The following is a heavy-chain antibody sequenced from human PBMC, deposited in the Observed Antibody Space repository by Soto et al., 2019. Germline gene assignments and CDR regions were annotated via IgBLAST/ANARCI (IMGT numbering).Heavy chain of an antibody. CDR1: EFTVSSNY. Sequence: EVQLVDSGGGLVQPGGSLRLSCAASEFTVSSNYMSWVREAPGKGLEWVSILYSVGTTYYADSVKGRFTISRDNSKNTLYLQMNSLRAEDTAVYYCAAGPLRNVLFDYWGQGTLVTVSS. CDR3: AAGPLRNVLFDY. CDR2: LYSVGTT. J-gene: IGHJ4*02. V-gene: IGHV3-66*01.